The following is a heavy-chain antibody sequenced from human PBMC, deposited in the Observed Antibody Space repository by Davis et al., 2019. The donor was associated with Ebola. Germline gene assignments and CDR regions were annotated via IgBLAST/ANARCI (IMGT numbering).Heavy chain of an antibody. D-gene: IGHD3-3*01. V-gene: IGHV4-39*07. J-gene: IGHJ4*02. CDR1: GGSISSSSYY. Sequence: PSETLSLTCTVSGGSISSSSYYWGWIRQPPGKGLEWIGSIYYSGSTYYNPSLKSRVTISVDTSKNQFSLKLSSVTAADTAVYYCARVHGTIFGVVTDFDYWGQGTLVTVSS. CDR2: IYYSGST. CDR3: ARVHGTIFGVVTDFDY.